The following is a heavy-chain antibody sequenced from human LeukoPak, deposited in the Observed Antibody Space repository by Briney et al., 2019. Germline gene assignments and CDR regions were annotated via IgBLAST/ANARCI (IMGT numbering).Heavy chain of an antibody. CDR2: ISSSGSTI. Sequence: GGSLRLSCAASGFTFRSYEMNWVRQAPGKGLEWVSYISSSGSTIWYADSVKGRFTISRDNAKNSLYLQMNSLRAEDTAVYYCAREDSSFLYYFDYWGQGTLVTVSS. V-gene: IGHV3-48*03. CDR3: AREDSSFLYYFDY. CDR1: GFTFRSYE. J-gene: IGHJ4*02. D-gene: IGHD6-6*01.